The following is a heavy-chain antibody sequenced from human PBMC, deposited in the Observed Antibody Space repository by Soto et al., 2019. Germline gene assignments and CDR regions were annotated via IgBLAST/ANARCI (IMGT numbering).Heavy chain of an antibody. D-gene: IGHD6-13*01. J-gene: IGHJ6*03. V-gene: IGHV4-59*08. CDR1: GGSISSSY. CDR3: ARLEESRSSRWGIYFYYMGV. Sequence: QVQLQESGPGLVKPSETLSLTCTVSGGSISSSYWSWIRQPPGKGLEWIGYIYDSGNTNYNPSLKSPVTISVEPSKNQFSLKLSSVTAADTAVYFCARLEESRSSRWGIYFYYMGVWGKGTTVTVSS. CDR2: IYDSGNT.